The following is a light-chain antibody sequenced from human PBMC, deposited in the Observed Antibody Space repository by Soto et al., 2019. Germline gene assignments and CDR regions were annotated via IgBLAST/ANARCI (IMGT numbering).Light chain of an antibody. CDR3: QQSYSTSRT. Sequence: ILRTQSPSSLSASVGDRVIITCPASQSISSYLNWYQQKPGKAPKLLIYAASSLQSGVPSRFSGSGSGTDFTLTISSLQPEDFATYYCQQSYSTSRTFGQGTEVDI. J-gene: IGKJ1*01. CDR1: QSISSY. V-gene: IGKV1-39*01. CDR2: AAS.